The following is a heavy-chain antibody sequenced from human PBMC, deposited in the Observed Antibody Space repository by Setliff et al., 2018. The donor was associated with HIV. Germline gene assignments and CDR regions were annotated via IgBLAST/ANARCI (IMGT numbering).Heavy chain of an antibody. J-gene: IGHJ6*03. V-gene: IGHV1-69*13. D-gene: IGHD2-15*01. CDR1: GGTFNSYA. CDR3: ASPRSAGTYQGAFYYFLDV. CDR2: FLAVLRKP. Sequence: VASVKVSCKASGGTFNSYAFTWVRQAPGQGLEWMGDFLAVLRKPTYAQKFQGRLTIIADESTSTAYMELSDLRSEDTAVYYCASPRSAGTYQGAFYYFLDVWGRGTTVTVSS.